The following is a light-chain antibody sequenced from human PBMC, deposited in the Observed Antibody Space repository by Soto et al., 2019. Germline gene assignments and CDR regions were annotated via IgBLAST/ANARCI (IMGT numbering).Light chain of an antibody. CDR2: GAS. V-gene: IGKV3-15*01. J-gene: IGKJ1*01. CDR1: QTVSSN. CDR3: QYYGNSPLT. Sequence: EIVMTQSPATLSVSPVERANLSCNASQTVSSNLAWYQQTPGQAPRLLIYGASTRATGIPARFSGGGSGTDFTLTITRLEPEDFAVYYCQYYGNSPLTFGQGTKVEIK.